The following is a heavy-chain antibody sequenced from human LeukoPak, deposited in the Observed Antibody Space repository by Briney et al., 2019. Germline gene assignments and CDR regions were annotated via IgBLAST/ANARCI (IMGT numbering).Heavy chain of an antibody. V-gene: IGHV4-39*01. CDR3: ARGGDYDILTGFFDY. J-gene: IGHJ4*02. Sequence: PSETLSLTSTVSGGSISSSSYYWGWIRQPPGKGLEWIGSIYYSGSTYYNPSLKSRVTISVDTSKNQFSLKLSSVTAADTAVYYCARGGDYDILTGFFDYWGQGTLVTVSS. CDR1: GGSISSSSYY. D-gene: IGHD3-9*01. CDR2: IYYSGST.